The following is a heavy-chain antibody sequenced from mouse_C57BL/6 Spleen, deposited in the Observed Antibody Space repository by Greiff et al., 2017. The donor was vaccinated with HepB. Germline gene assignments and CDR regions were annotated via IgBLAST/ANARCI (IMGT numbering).Heavy chain of an antibody. CDR3: ARDRIHSYGSSPFAY. CDR1: GYTFTSYW. Sequence: VQLQQSGTELVKPGASVKLSCKASGYTFTSYWMHWVKQRPGQGLEWIGNINPSNGGTNYNEKFKSKATLTVDKSSSTAYMQLSSLTSEDSAVYYWARDRIHSYGSSPFAYWGQGTLVTVSA. V-gene: IGHV1-53*01. J-gene: IGHJ3*01. D-gene: IGHD1-1*01. CDR2: INPSNGGT.